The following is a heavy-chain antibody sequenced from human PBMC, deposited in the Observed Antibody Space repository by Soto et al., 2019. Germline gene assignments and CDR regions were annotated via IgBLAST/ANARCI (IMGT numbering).Heavy chain of an antibody. J-gene: IGHJ4*02. CDR2: IKQDGSEK. D-gene: IGHD5-12*01. CDR3: ATSGGGWLQPPV. V-gene: IGHV3-7*03. CDR1: GFTFRRNW. Sequence: EVQLVESGGGLVQPGGSLRLSCAASGFTFRRNWMSWVRQAPGKGLEWVANIKQDGSEKYYVDSVKGRFTISRDNAKNSLYLQMNSLRAEDTAVYYCATSGGGWLQPPVWGQGTLVTVSS.